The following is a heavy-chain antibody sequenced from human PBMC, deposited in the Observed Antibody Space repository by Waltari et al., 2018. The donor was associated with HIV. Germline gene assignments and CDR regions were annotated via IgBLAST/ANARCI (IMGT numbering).Heavy chain of an antibody. CDR3: ATGGGTTSIQLYDLDV. CDR2: FDPEDDET. CDR1: GYTLTELS. J-gene: IGHJ6*02. D-gene: IGHD1-26*01. V-gene: IGHV1-24*01. Sequence: QVQLIQSGAEVKKPGASVKVSCKVFGYTLTELSMHWVRQAPGKGLEWMGGFDPEDDETIYAQKFQGRVTMTEDTSTDSAYMELSSLTSEDTAVYYCATGGGTTSIQLYDLDVWAKGPRSPSP.